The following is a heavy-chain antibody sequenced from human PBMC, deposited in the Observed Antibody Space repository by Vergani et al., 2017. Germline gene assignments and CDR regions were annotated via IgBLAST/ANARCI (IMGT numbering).Heavy chain of an antibody. CDR2: IKSKTDGGTT. D-gene: IGHD3-3*01. J-gene: IGHJ6*02. Sequence: VQLVESGGGVVQPGRSLRLSCAASGFTFSNAWMSWVRQAPGKGLEWVGRIKSKTDGGTTDYAAPVKGRFTIARDDSKNTLLLQMNSLRAEDTAVYYCAREGEGIWSEGAYYYYYGMDVWGQGTTVTVSS. CDR1: GFTFSNAW. V-gene: IGHV3-15*01. CDR3: AREGEGIWSEGAYYYYYGMDV.